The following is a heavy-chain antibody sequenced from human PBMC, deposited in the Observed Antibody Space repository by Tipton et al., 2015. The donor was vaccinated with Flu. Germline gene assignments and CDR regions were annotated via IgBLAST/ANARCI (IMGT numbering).Heavy chain of an antibody. CDR2: IYYSGST. CDR3: ARDRGYYFDY. D-gene: IGHD3-10*01. J-gene: IGHJ4*02. Sequence: TLSLTCTVSGGSISSYYWSWIRQPPGKGPEWIGYIYYSGSTNYNPSLKSRVTISVDTSKNQFSLKLSSVTAADTAVYYCARDRGYYFDYWGQGTLVTVSS. V-gene: IGHV4-59*01. CDR1: GGSISSYY.